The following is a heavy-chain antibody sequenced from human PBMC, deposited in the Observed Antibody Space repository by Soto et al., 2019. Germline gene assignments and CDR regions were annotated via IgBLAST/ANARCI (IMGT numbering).Heavy chain of an antibody. J-gene: IGHJ6*02. CDR1: GFTFSSYA. V-gene: IGHV3-23*01. CDR2: ISGSGGST. CDR3: AKGSVATNYYYYYYGMDV. Sequence: EVQLLESGGGLVQPGGSLRLSCAASGFTFSSYAMSWVRQAPGKGLEWVSAISGSGGSTYYADSVKGRFTISRDNSKNTLYLQMDSLRAEDTAVYYCAKGSVATNYYYYYYGMDVWGQGTTVTVSS. D-gene: IGHD5-12*01.